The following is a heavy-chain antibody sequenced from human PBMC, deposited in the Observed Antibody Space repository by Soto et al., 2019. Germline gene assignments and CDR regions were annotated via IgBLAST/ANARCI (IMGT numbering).Heavy chain of an antibody. D-gene: IGHD3-22*01. CDR2: IYYSGST. CDR3: ASRVTYDSSGYYYEGLDY. V-gene: IGHV4-61*01. CDR1: GGSVSSGSYY. J-gene: IGHJ4*02. Sequence: QVQLQESGPGLVKPSETLSLTCTVSGGSVSSGSYYWSWIRQPPGKGLEWIGYIYYSGSTNYNPSLKSRVTISVDTSKHQFSLKLSSVTAADTAVYYCASRVTYDSSGYYYEGLDYWGQGTLVTVSS.